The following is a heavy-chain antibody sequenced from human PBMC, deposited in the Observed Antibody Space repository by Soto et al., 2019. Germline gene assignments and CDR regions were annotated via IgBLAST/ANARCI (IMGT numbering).Heavy chain of an antibody. CDR2: IWYDGSNK. J-gene: IGHJ4*02. D-gene: IGHD5-18*01. Sequence: PGGSLRLSCAASGFTFSSYGMHWVRQAPGKGLEWVAVIWYDGSNKYYADSVKGRFTISRDNSKNTLYLQMNSLRAEDTAVYYCARGMWIQLWSTKLSVSQNFDYWGQGTLVTVSS. V-gene: IGHV3-33*01. CDR1: GFTFSSYG. CDR3: ARGMWIQLWSTKLSVSQNFDY.